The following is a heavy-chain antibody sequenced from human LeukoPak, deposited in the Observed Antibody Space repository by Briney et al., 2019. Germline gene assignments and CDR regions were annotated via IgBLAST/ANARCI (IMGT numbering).Heavy chain of an antibody. CDR3: AGCSWSSSWYGCRY. CDR1: GGSFSGYY. Sequence: SETLSLTCAVYGGSFSGYYWSWIRQPPGKGLEWIGEINHSGSTNYNPSLKSRVTISVDTSKNQFSLKLSSVTAADTAVYYCAGCSWSSSWYGCRYWGQGTLVTVSS. CDR2: INHSGST. V-gene: IGHV4-34*01. J-gene: IGHJ4*02. D-gene: IGHD6-13*01.